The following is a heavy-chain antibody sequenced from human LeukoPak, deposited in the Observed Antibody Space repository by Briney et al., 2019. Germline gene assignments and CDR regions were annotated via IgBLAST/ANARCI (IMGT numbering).Heavy chain of an antibody. CDR1: GFTLSRYS. V-gene: IGHV3-21*01. CDR3: ASRNQYCGGDCFWAFDI. J-gene: IGHJ3*02. Sequence: PGGSLRLSCGASGFTLSRYSMNWVRQAPGKGLEWVSSISSSGSYIYYADSVKGRFTISRDNAKNSLYLQMNSLRAEDTAVYYCASRNQYCGGDCFWAFDIWGQGTMVTVSS. D-gene: IGHD2-21*02. CDR2: ISSSGSYI.